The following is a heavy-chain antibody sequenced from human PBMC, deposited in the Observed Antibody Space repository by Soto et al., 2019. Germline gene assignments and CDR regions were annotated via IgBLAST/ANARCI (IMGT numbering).Heavy chain of an antibody. Sequence: GGSLRLSCAASGFTFSNAWMSWVRQAPGKGLEWVGRIKSKTDGGTTDYVAPVKGRFTISRDDSKNTLYLQMNSLKTEDTAVYYCTTDPELGIADYWGQGTLVTVSS. D-gene: IGHD7-27*01. V-gene: IGHV3-15*01. CDR1: GFTFSNAW. J-gene: IGHJ4*02. CDR3: TTDPELGIADY. CDR2: IKSKTDGGTT.